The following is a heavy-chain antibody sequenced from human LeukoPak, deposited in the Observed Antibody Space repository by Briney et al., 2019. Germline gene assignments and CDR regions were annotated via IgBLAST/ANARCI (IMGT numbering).Heavy chain of an antibody. CDR1: GYTVTCYY. J-gene: IGHJ4*02. CDR2: IHPHSGGT. V-gene: IGHV1-2*02. Sequence: ASVTVSCPASGYTVTCYYMHWVSQAPGQGLEWMGMIHPHSGGTNYAQKFQGRVTMTRDASISTAYMELSRLNSDDTAVYYCSWWLQPVDYSGQGTLVTVSS. D-gene: IGHD2-15*01. CDR3: SWWLQPVDY.